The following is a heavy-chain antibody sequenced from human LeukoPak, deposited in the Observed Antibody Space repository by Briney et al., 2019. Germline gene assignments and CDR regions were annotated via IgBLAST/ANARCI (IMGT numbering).Heavy chain of an antibody. CDR3: ARGSATYYRYFDY. Sequence: GGSLRLSCAASGFTFSSYSMNWVRQAPGKGLEWVSSITSSGRYIYYADSVKGRFTISRDNSENSLYLQMNSLRAEDTALYYCARGSATYYRYFDYWGQGILVTVSS. CDR1: GFTFSSYS. CDR2: ITSSGRYI. D-gene: IGHD3-10*01. J-gene: IGHJ4*02. V-gene: IGHV3-21*04.